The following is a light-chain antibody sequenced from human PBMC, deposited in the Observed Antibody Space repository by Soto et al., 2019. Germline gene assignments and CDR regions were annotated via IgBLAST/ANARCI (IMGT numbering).Light chain of an antibody. CDR2: KAS. CDR1: ESIKTW. J-gene: IGKJ2*01. V-gene: IGKV1-5*03. CDR3: QQYNLYPYT. Sequence: DIQMTQSPSTLSASVGDRVTITCRASESIKTWLAWYQQRPGKAPNLLIYKASSLQSGVSSRFSGSGSGTEFTLIISSLQPDDSATYYCQQYNLYPYTFGQGTKVQI.